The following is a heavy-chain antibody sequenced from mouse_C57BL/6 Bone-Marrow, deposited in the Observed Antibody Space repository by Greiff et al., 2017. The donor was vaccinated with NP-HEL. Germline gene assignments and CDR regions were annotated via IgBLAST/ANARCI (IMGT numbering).Heavy chain of an antibody. CDR1: GYTFTDYE. CDR3: TRLGNYVFDD. Sequence: VQGVESGAELVRPGASVTLSCKASGYTFTDYEMHWVKQTPVHGLEWIGAIDPETGGTAYNQKFKGKAILTADKSSSTAYMELRSLTSEDSAVYYCTRLGNYVFDDWGQGTTLTVSS. D-gene: IGHD2-1*01. CDR2: IDPETGGT. V-gene: IGHV1-15*01. J-gene: IGHJ2*01.